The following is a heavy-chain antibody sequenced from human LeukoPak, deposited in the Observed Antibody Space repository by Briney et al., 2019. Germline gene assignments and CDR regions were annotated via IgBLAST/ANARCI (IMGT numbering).Heavy chain of an antibody. J-gene: IGHJ4*02. Sequence: ASVKVSCKASGYTFTGYYMHWVRKAPGQGLEWMGWINPNSGGTNYAQKFQGRVTMTRDTSISTAYMELSRLRSDDTAVYYCARSRDGYTYLDYWGQGTLVTVSS. D-gene: IGHD5-24*01. CDR3: ARSRDGYTYLDY. CDR2: INPNSGGT. V-gene: IGHV1-2*02. CDR1: GYTFTGYY.